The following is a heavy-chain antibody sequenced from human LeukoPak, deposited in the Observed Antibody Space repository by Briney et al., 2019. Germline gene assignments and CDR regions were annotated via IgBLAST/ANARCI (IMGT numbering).Heavy chain of an antibody. D-gene: IGHD6-6*01. Sequence: PGGSLRLSCAASGFTFSSYSMNWVRQAPGKGLEWVSSTSSSSSYIYYADSVKGRFTISRDNAKNSLYLQMNSLRAEDTAVYYCAREPEYSSSELGLYYFDYWGQGTLVTVSS. CDR3: AREPEYSSSELGLYYFDY. J-gene: IGHJ4*02. V-gene: IGHV3-21*01. CDR1: GFTFSSYS. CDR2: TSSSSSYI.